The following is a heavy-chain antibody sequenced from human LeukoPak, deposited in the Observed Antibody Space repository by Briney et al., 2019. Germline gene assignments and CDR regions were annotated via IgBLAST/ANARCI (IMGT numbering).Heavy chain of an antibody. D-gene: IGHD6-13*01. Sequence: GGSLRLSCAASGFTFDNFAMSWARQAPGKGLEWVSEISGSGGTAYYADSLKGRFTISRDNSNNTLYLQMNSLRVEDTALYYCAKGKVAAAARFDYWGQGILVTVSS. CDR1: GFTFDNFA. V-gene: IGHV3-23*01. J-gene: IGHJ4*02. CDR2: ISGSGGTA. CDR3: AKGKVAAAARFDY.